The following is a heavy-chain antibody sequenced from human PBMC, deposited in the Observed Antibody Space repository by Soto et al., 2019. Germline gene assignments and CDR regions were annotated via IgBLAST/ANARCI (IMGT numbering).Heavy chain of an antibody. V-gene: IGHV3-73*01. CDR3: TSRGYYDSSGYSGADY. CDR1: GFTFSGSA. D-gene: IGHD3-22*01. J-gene: IGHJ4*02. CDR2: IRSKANSYAT. Sequence: GGSLRLSCAASGFTFSGSAMHWVRQASGKGLEWVGRIRSKANSYATAYAASVKGRFTISRDDSKNTAYLQMNSLKTEDTAVYYCTSRGYYDSSGYSGADYWGQGT.